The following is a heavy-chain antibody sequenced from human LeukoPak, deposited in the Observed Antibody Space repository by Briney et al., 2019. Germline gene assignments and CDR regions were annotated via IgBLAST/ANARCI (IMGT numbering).Heavy chain of an antibody. V-gene: IGHV3-11*06. CDR1: GFTFSDYY. CDR2: ISGSSSDT. CDR3: ARDYCITSSCALGQFAP. J-gene: IGHJ5*02. Sequence: GGSLRLSCAASGFTFSDYYMSWIRQAPGKGLEGVSYISGSSSDTNYADSVKGRFTISRDNAKNSLYLQMNSLRAEDTAVYHCARDYCITSSCALGQFAPWGQGPQVTVSS. D-gene: IGHD2-2*01.